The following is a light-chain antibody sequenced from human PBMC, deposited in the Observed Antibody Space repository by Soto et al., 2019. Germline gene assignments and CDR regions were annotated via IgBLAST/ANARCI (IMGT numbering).Light chain of an antibody. Sequence: EVVLTQSPGTLSLSPGERATLSCRASQSVSSIYLAWYQQKPGQAPRLLIYGASSRATGIPDRFSASGSGTDFTLTTGRLEPEDFEVYYCQQYGSSPVTFGQGTRLE. V-gene: IGKV3-20*01. CDR2: GAS. J-gene: IGKJ5*01. CDR1: QSVSSIY. CDR3: QQYGSSPVT.